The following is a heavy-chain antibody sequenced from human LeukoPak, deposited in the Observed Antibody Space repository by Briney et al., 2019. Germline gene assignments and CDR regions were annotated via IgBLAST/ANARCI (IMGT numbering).Heavy chain of an antibody. D-gene: IGHD1-7*01. V-gene: IGHV1-46*01. CDR2: TNPSGTT. Sequence: ASVKVSCKASGYTFSNYCMHWVRQAPGQGLEWMGFTNPSGTTTYAQNFQGRVTMTRDTSTSTVYMELSSLRSDDTAVYYCAKCSETGTTRWFDPWGQGTLVTVSS. CDR1: GYTFSNYC. CDR3: AKCSETGTTRWFDP. J-gene: IGHJ5*02.